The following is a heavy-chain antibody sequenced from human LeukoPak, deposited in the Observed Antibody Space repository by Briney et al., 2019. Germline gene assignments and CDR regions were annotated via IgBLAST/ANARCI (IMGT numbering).Heavy chain of an antibody. Sequence: GGSLRLSCAASGFPFNKYGMLWVRQAPGKGLEWLAVISYDGNEDYYADSVKGRFTISKDKSKDTVSLQLNSLRAEDTAVYYCARVGIAYYYDSSGYYTDFWGQGTLVTVSS. V-gene: IGHV3-30*03. CDR2: ISYDGNED. CDR3: ARVGIAYYYDSSGYYTDF. J-gene: IGHJ4*02. D-gene: IGHD3-22*01. CDR1: GFPFNKYG.